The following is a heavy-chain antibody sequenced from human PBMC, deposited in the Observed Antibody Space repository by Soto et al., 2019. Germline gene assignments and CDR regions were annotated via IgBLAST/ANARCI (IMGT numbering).Heavy chain of an antibody. Sequence: PGGSLRLSCAASGFTFSSYSMNWVRQAPGKGLEWVSYISSGSTTIYYADSVKGRFTISRDNARNSLYLQMNSLRDEDTALYYCAREMATITEIDYWGRGTLVTVSS. J-gene: IGHJ4*02. D-gene: IGHD5-12*01. CDR3: AREMATITEIDY. CDR2: ISSGSTTI. V-gene: IGHV3-48*02. CDR1: GFTFSSYS.